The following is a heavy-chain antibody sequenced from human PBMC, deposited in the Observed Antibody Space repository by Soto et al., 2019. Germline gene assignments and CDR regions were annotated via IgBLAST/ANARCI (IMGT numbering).Heavy chain of an antibody. V-gene: IGHV4-39*01. CDR2: IYYSGST. J-gene: IGHJ4*02. CDR1: GGSISSSSYY. D-gene: IGHD5-18*01. Sequence: SETLSLTCTVSGGSISSSSYYWGWIRQPPGKGLEWIGSIYYSGSTYYNPSLKSRVTISVDTSKNQFSLKLSSVTAADTAVYYCARLLCGYGYDFCLGGRYFDYWGQGTLVTVSS. CDR3: ARLLCGYGYDFCLGGRYFDY.